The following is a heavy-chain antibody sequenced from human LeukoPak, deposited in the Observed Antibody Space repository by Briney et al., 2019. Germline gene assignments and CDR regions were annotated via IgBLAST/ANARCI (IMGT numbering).Heavy chain of an antibody. J-gene: IGHJ4*02. V-gene: IGHV1-3*01. CDR1: GYTFTSYA. CDR3: ARSGYSYGFRTLDY. Sequence: ASVKVSCKASGYTFTSYAMHWVRQAPGQRLKWMGWINAGNGNTKYSQKFQGRVTITRDTSASTAYMELSSLRSEDTAFYYCARSGYSYGFRTLDYWGQGTLVTVSS. D-gene: IGHD5-18*01. CDR2: INAGNGNT.